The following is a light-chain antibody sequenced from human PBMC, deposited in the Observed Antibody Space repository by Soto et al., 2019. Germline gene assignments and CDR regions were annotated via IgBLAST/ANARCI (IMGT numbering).Light chain of an antibody. CDR2: EVT. CDR3: SSYTSSSTV. Sequence: QSALTQPASVSGSPGQSITISCTGISSDGDDYKDVSWYQQHPGKAPKLMIYEVTYRPSGVSNRFSGSKSGNTASLTISGLXXXDEADYYCSSYTSSSTVFGTGTKVTVL. J-gene: IGLJ1*01. V-gene: IGLV2-14*01. CDR1: SSDGDDYKD.